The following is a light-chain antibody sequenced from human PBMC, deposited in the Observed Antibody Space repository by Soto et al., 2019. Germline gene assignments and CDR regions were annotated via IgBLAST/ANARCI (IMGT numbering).Light chain of an antibody. CDR2: EAS. V-gene: IGKV1-9*01. CDR3: QQLNTLPFA. J-gene: IGKJ5*01. Sequence: QLTQSHSLQCVCVGDIVTITCRVSYDISTYLAWYQQKPGKAPKLMIYEASTLQSGVPSRFSGRGSGTEFTVTISGLLPEDLATYHCQQLNTLPFAFGQGTRLEI. CDR1: YDISTY.